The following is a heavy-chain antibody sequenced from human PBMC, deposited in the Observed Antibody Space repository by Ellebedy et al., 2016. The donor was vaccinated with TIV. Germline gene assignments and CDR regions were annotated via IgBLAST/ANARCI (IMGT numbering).Heavy chain of an antibody. CDR3: TKTFYFD. CDR2: SKNKGNNYAT. Sequence: GGSLRHSXATSGFTFSDEHMDWVRQAPGKGLEWVGRSKNKGNNYATQYAASVKGRFTISRDDSTNSLYLQMNSLRTEDTAIYYCTKTFYFDWGQGTLVIVSS. D-gene: IGHD2/OR15-2a*01. CDR1: GFTFSDEH. V-gene: IGHV3-72*01. J-gene: IGHJ4*02.